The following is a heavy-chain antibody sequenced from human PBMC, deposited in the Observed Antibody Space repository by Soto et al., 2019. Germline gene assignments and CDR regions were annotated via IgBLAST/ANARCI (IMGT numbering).Heavy chain of an antibody. Sequence: HPGGSLRLSCAASGFTFRSYSMNWVRQAPGKGLEWVSYIKQDGSEKYYVDSVKGRFTISRDNAKNSLYLQMNSLRAEDTAVYYCARGESQLTGEWGSYYYYYMDVWGKGTTVTVSS. CDR1: GFTFRSYS. J-gene: IGHJ6*03. V-gene: IGHV3-7*01. D-gene: IGHD7-27*01. CDR2: IKQDGSEK. CDR3: ARGESQLTGEWGSYYYYYMDV.